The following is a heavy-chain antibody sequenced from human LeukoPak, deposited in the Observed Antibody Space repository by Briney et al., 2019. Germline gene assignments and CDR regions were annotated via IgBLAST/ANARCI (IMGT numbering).Heavy chain of an antibody. D-gene: IGHD2-8*01. Sequence: SETLSITCTVSGGSISNYYWSWIRQPPGKGLEWIGYIYYTGNTNYNPSLKSRVTTSVDTSKNQFSLKLSSVTAADTAVYYCARGTDRMGYFFDYWGQGTLVTVSS. CDR2: IYYTGNT. J-gene: IGHJ4*02. CDR3: ARGTDRMGYFFDY. V-gene: IGHV4-59*01. CDR1: GGSISNYY.